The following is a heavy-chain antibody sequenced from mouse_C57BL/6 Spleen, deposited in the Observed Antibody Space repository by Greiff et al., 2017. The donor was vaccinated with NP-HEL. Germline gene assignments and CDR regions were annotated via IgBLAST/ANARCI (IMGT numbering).Heavy chain of an antibody. CDR3: ARGGIYYGNPWFAY. CDR1: GYTFTSYW. D-gene: IGHD2-1*01. V-gene: IGHV1-59*01. CDR2: IDPSDSYT. J-gene: IGHJ3*01. Sequence: QVQLQQPGAELVRPGTSVKLSCKASGYTFTSYWMHWVKQRPGQGLEWIGVIDPSDSYTNYNQKFKGKATLTVDTSSSTAYMQLSSLTSEDSAVYYCARGGIYYGNPWFAYWGQGTLVTVSA.